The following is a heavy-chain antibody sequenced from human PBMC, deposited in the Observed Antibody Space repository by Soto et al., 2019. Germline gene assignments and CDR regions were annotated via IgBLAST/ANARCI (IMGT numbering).Heavy chain of an antibody. V-gene: IGHV3-30-3*01. CDR1: GFTFSGYT. Sequence: QVQVMGSGGGVVQPGRSLTLSCAVSGFTFSGYTLHWVRQAPGKGLEWVAVSSFDCTIKDFADSVKGRFTISRDISKSTMFLQMNGLRPEDTAICFCASPFLSRGYGGDGSFRPSFYFESWQQGTQVTSSS. D-gene: IGHD5-12*01. CDR2: SSFDCTIK. CDR3: ASPFLSRGYGGDGSFRPSFYFES. J-gene: IGHJ4*02.